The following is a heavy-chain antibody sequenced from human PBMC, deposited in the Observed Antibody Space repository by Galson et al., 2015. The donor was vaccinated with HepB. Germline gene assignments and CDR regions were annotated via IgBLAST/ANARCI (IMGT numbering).Heavy chain of an antibody. Sequence: SVKVSCKASGGTFSSYAISWVRQAPGQGLEWMGGIIPIFGTANYAQKFQGRVTITADESTSTAYMELSSLRSEDTAVYYCARSRGRYCSSTSCYYYYYMDVWGKGTTVTVSS. CDR1: GGTFSSYA. CDR2: IIPIFGTA. V-gene: IGHV1-69*13. J-gene: IGHJ6*03. CDR3: ARSRGRYCSSTSCYYYYYMDV. D-gene: IGHD2-2*01.